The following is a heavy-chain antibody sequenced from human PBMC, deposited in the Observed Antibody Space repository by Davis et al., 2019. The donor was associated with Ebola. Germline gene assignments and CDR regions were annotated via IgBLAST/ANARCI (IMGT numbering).Heavy chain of an antibody. D-gene: IGHD2-15*01. V-gene: IGHV1-69*13. CDR2: IIPVFRTA. J-gene: IGHJ4*02. CDR3: AHLGPQRYCSGGGCHGYLDY. Sequence: SVKVSCKAVGDTLTSYAMTWVRQAPGQGLEWMGGIIPVFRTASYAQKFQGRVTITADESTRTAYMELDGLISEDTAVYYCAHLGPQRYCSGGGCHGYLDYWGQGTLVSVSS. CDR1: GDTLTSYA.